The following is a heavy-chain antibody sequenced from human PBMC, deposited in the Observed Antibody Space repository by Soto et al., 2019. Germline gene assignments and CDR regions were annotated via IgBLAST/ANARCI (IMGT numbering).Heavy chain of an antibody. Sequence: PSETLSLTCTVSGGSISTNSVYWAWIRQPPGKGLEWIGNVYYLETAHYNPSLKGRVTISVDTSRNQFSLRMTSVTAADTAVYYCARQFDSSGYYYLSSFDYWGQGTLVTVSS. CDR2: VYYLETA. J-gene: IGHJ4*02. V-gene: IGHV4-39*01. CDR1: GGSISTNSVY. CDR3: ARQFDSSGYYYLSSFDY. D-gene: IGHD3-22*01.